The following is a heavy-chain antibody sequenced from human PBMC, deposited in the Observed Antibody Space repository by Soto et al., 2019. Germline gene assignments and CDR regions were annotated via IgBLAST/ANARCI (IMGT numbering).Heavy chain of an antibody. CDR1: GGSISSYY. V-gene: IGHV4-59*08. Sequence: SETLSLTCTVDGGSISSYYWSWIRQPPGKGLEWIGYIYYSGSTNYNPSLKSRVTISVDTSKNQFSLKLSSVTAADTAVYYCARQLSVTGTMDYWGQGTLVTVSS. D-gene: IGHD1-7*01. CDR3: ARQLSVTGTMDY. J-gene: IGHJ4*02. CDR2: IYYSGST.